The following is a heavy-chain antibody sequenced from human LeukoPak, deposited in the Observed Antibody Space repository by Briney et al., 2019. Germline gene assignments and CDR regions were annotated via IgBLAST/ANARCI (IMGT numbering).Heavy chain of an antibody. J-gene: IGHJ4*02. CDR1: GGTFSSYA. V-gene: IGHV1-69*05. D-gene: IGHD3-22*01. CDR2: IFPIFGTA. Sequence: ASVKVSCKASGGTFSSYAISWVRQAPGQGLEWMGRIFPIFGTANYAQKFQGRVTITTDESTSTAYMELSSLRSEDTAVYYCATSSHYYDSSGADYWGQGTLVTVSS. CDR3: ATSSHYYDSSGADY.